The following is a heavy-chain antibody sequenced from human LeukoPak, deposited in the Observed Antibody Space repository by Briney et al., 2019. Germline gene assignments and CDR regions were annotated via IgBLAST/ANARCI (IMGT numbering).Heavy chain of an antibody. CDR1: GHALSELS. V-gene: IGHV1-24*01. J-gene: IGHJ5*02. Sequence: ASVKVSCKVSGHALSELSMDWVRQAPGKGLEWVGNFVPEHGETRYGQKFQGRVTMTTDTSTTTAYMELRSLRSDDTAVYYCARDINGYYYDSHGYYPTDLWGQGTLVTVSS. D-gene: IGHD3-22*01. CDR2: FVPEHGET. CDR3: ARDINGYYYDSHGYYPTDL.